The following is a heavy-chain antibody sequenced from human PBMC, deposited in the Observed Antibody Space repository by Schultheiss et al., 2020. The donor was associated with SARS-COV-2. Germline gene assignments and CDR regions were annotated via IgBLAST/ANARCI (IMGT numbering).Heavy chain of an antibody. Sequence: GSLRLSCAVYGGSFSGYYWSWIRQPPGKGLEWIGEINHSGSTNYNPSLKSRVTISVDTSKNQFSLKLSSVTAADTAVYYCARVMGRQLIPAGYYFDYWGQGTLVTVSS. CDR1: GGSFSGYY. CDR3: ARVMGRQLIPAGYYFDY. V-gene: IGHV4-34*01. CDR2: INHSGST. J-gene: IGHJ4*02. D-gene: IGHD6-13*01.